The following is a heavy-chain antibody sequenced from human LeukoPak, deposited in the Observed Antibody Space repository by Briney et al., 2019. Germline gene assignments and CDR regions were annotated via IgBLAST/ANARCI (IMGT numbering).Heavy chain of an antibody. CDR2: ISGSGGST. CDR3: AKRIAAAGGNDAFDI. V-gene: IGHV3-23*01. Sequence: PGGSLRLSCAASGFTFSSYAMSWVRQAPGKGLEWVSAISGSGGSTYYADSVKGRFTISRDNSKNTLYLQMNSLRTEDTAVYYCAKRIAAAGGNDAFDIWGQGTMVTVSS. D-gene: IGHD6-13*01. CDR1: GFTFSSYA. J-gene: IGHJ3*02.